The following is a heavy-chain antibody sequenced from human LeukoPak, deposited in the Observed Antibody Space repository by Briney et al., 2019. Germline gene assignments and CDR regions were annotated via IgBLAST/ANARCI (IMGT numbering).Heavy chain of an antibody. CDR2: IYYSGST. J-gene: IGHJ5*01. CDR1: GGSINSYY. D-gene: IGHD2-2*01. Sequence: PSETPSLTCTVSGGSINSYYWSWIRQPPGKGLEWIGYIYYSGSTNYNPSLKSRVTISVNTSKNQFSLKLSSVTAADTAVYYCARHARSTFSTSWYDSWGQGTLVTVSS. V-gene: IGHV4-59*08. CDR3: ARHARSTFSTSWYDS.